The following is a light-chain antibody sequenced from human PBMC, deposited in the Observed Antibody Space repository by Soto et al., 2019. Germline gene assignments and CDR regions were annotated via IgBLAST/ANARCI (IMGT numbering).Light chain of an antibody. CDR2: EVS. CDR1: RRDVGDYSS. J-gene: IGLJ2*01. Sequence: QSALAQPPSASGSPGQSVTISCTSSRRDVGDYSSVSWYLQHPCKAPTFMFNEVSKRPSGVPDRFSGSKSGNTASLTVSGLQAEDEADYYCSSYAGSNNLVFVGGTKLTVL. CDR3: SSYAGSNNLV. V-gene: IGLV2-8*01.